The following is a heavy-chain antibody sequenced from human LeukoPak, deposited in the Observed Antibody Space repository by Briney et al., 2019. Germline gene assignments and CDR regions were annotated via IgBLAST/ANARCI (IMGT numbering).Heavy chain of an antibody. V-gene: IGHV5-51*01. CDR2: IYPGDSDT. CDR1: GYSYPTYW. D-gene: IGHD6-13*01. Sequence: GESLKISRKGSGYSYPTYWIGWVRQMPGRGLEWMGIIYPGDSDTRYSPSFQGQVTISADKSISTAYLQWSSLKASDTAMYYCARAGGPYSNSDYWGQGTLVTVSS. CDR3: ARAGGPYSNSDY. J-gene: IGHJ4*01.